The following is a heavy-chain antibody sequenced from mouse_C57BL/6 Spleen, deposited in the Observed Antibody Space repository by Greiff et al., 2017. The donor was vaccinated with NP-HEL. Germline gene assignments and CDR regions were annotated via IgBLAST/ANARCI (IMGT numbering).Heavy chain of an antibody. D-gene: IGHD1-1*01. CDR1: GYSFTGYY. V-gene: IGHV1-42*01. Sequence: VQLKQSGPELVKPGASVKISCKASGYSFTGYYMNWVKQSPEKSLEWIGEINPSTGGTTYNQKFKAKATLTVDKSSSTAYMQLKSLTSEDSAVYYCARGYYGSDAMDYWGQGTSVTVSS. J-gene: IGHJ4*01. CDR3: ARGYYGSDAMDY. CDR2: INPSTGGT.